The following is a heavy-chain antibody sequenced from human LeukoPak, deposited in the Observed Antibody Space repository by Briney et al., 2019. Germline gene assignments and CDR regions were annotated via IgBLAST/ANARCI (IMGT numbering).Heavy chain of an antibody. CDR3: TSFFETN. CDR1: RFIFTNYW. V-gene: IGHV3-74*01. D-gene: IGHD2/OR15-2a*01. Sequence: GSLILSCAASRFIFTNYWIHWVRQAPGKGLVWVSHVNNDGSATSYADSVKGRFTISRDSAKNTVYLHMNSLRVEDTAVYYCTSFFETNWGQGTLVTVSS. J-gene: IGHJ4*02. CDR2: VNNDGSAT.